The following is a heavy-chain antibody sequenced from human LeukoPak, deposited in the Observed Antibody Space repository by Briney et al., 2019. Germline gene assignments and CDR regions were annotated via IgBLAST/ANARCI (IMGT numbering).Heavy chain of an antibody. CDR1: GFTFSSYS. CDR3: ARDGGYCSSTSCYYYYYMDV. J-gene: IGHJ6*03. V-gene: IGHV3-48*01. CDR2: ISSSSSTI. D-gene: IGHD2-2*01. Sequence: AGGSLRLSCAASGFTFSSYSMNWVRQAPGKGLEWVSYISSSSSTIYYADSVKGRFTISRDNSKNTLYLQMNSLRAEDTAVYYCARDGGYCSSTSCYYYYYMDVWGKGTTVTVSS.